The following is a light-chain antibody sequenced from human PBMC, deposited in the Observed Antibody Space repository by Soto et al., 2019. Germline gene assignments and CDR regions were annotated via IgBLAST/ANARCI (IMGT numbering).Light chain of an antibody. CDR3: SSYAGSNKRVV. Sequence: QSVLTQPRSVSGSPGQSVTISCTGTSSDVGGYNYVSWYQQHPGKAPKLMIYDVSKRPSGVPDRFSGSKSGNTASLTISGLQAEDEADYYCSSYAGSNKRVVFGGGTKLTVL. CDR2: DVS. J-gene: IGLJ2*01. V-gene: IGLV2-11*01. CDR1: SSDVGGYNY.